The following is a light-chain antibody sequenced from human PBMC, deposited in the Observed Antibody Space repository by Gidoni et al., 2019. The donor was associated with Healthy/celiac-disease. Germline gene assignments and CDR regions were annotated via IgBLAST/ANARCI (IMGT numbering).Light chain of an antibody. Sequence: DIQMTQSPSSLSASVGDRVTITCRASQSISSYLNWYQQKPGKAPKLLSYAASSLQSGVPSRFSGSGSGTDFTLTISRLQPEDFATYYCQQSYSTPRTFXQXTKVEIK. CDR2: AAS. CDR1: QSISSY. V-gene: IGKV1-39*01. J-gene: IGKJ1*01. CDR3: QQSYSTPRT.